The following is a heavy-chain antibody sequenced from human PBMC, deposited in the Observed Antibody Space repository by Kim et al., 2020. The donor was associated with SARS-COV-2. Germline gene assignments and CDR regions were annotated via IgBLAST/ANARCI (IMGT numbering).Heavy chain of an antibody. CDR1: GFTFSSYG. D-gene: IGHD3-10*01. Sequence: GGSLRLSCAASGFTFSSYGMHWVRQAPGKGLEWVAVISYDGSNKYYADSVKGRFTISRDNSKNTLYLQMNSLRAEDTAVYYCAKTDLWFGEFPGEYYYYYGMDVWGQGTTVTVSS. J-gene: IGHJ6*02. CDR3: AKTDLWFGEFPGEYYYYYGMDV. V-gene: IGHV3-30*18. CDR2: ISYDGSNK.